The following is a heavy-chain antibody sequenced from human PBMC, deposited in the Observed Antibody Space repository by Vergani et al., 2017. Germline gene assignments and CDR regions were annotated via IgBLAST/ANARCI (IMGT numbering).Heavy chain of an antibody. J-gene: IGHJ4*02. Sequence: QVQLGQSGAEVKKPGSSVKVSCKASGGTFSSYAISWVRQAPGQGLEWMGGIIPIFGTANYAQKFQGRVTITADESTSTAYMELSSLRSEDTAVYYCARSGVGGSYFGPSEDVSYYFDYWGQGTLVTVSS. CDR2: IIPIFGTA. D-gene: IGHD1-26*01. CDR1: GGTFSSYA. V-gene: IGHV1-69*01. CDR3: ARSGVGGSYFGPSEDVSYYFDY.